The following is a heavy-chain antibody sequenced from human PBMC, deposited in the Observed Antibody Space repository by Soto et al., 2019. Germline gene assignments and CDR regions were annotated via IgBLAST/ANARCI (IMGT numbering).Heavy chain of an antibody. Sequence: GGSLRLSCAASGFTFSSYSMNWVRQAPGKGLEWVSSISSSSSYIYYADSVKGRFTISRDNAKNSLYLQMNSLRAEDTTVYYCARSSILAAAAHGDRYYYDYYYVDVWGKRPTVTVSS. J-gene: IGHJ6*03. CDR1: GFTFSSYS. CDR3: ARSSILAAAAHGDRYYYDYYYVDV. D-gene: IGHD6-13*01. CDR2: ISSSSSYI. V-gene: IGHV3-21*01.